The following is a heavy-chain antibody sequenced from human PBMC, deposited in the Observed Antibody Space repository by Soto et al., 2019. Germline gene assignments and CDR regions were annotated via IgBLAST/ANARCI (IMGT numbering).Heavy chain of an antibody. CDR3: ARCRDGYRRYAFDI. CDR2: INHSGST. V-gene: IGHV4-34*01. Sequence: NPSETLSLTCAVYGGSFSGYYWSWIRQPPGKGLEWIGEINHSGSTNYNPSLKSRVTISVDTSKSQFSLKLSSVTAADTAVYYCARCRDGYRRYAFDIWGQGTMVTVPS. D-gene: IGHD5-12*01. CDR1: GGSFSGYY. J-gene: IGHJ3*02.